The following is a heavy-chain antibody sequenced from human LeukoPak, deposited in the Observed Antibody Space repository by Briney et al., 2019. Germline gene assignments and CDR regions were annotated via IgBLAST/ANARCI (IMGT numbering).Heavy chain of an antibody. CDR3: AKKGIAKGFDY. Sequence: GGSLRLSCAASGFTFSNYEMNWVRQAPGKGLEWVSYISSSGSTIYYADSVKGRFTISRDNAKNSLYLQMNSLRAEDTAVYYCAKKGIAKGFDYWGQGTLVTVSS. J-gene: IGHJ4*02. CDR1: GFTFSNYE. D-gene: IGHD6-13*01. V-gene: IGHV3-48*03. CDR2: ISSSGSTI.